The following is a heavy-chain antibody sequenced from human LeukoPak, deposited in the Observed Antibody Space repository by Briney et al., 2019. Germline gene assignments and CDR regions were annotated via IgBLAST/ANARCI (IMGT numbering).Heavy chain of an antibody. D-gene: IGHD2-2*01. CDR3: AADLLPTDPYNWFDP. Sequence: SVKVSCKASGFTFTTSAVHWVRQARGQRLEWIGWIVVGSGYTNFARSFQERVTFTRDMSTGTAYMELSSLRSEDTAVYYCAADLLPTDPYNWFDPWGQGSLVTVSS. J-gene: IGHJ5*02. V-gene: IGHV1-58*01. CDR2: IVVGSGYT. CDR1: GFTFTTSA.